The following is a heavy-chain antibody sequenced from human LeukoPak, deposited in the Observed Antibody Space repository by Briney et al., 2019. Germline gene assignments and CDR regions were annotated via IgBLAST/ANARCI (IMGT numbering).Heavy chain of an antibody. CDR1: GFTFSRYS. Sequence: PGGSLRLSCAASGFTFSRYSMHWVRQAPGKGLEWVSSISSSSSYIYYADSAKGRFTISRDNAKNSLSLQMNSLIAGDTAVYYCARVGTAMVTIVAPYYMDLGGKGATVTVS. CDR2: ISSSSSYI. V-gene: IGHV3-21*01. CDR3: ARVGTAMVTIVAPYYMDL. J-gene: IGHJ6*03. D-gene: IGHD5-18*01.